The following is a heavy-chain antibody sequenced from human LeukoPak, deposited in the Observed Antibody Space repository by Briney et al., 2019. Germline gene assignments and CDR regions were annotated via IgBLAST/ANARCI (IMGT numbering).Heavy chain of an antibody. D-gene: IGHD6-13*01. Sequence: GGSLRLSCAASGFTFSSYGMHWVRQAPGKGLEWVAVISYDGSNKYYADSVKGRFTISRDNSKNTLYLQMNSLRAEDTAVYYCARSPSYSSSWYALDSWGQGTLVTVSS. CDR3: ARSPSYSSSWYALDS. J-gene: IGHJ4*02. CDR1: GFTFSSYG. V-gene: IGHV3-30*03. CDR2: ISYDGSNK.